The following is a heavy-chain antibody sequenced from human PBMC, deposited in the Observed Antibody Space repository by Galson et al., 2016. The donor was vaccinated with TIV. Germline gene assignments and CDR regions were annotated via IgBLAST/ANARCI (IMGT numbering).Heavy chain of an antibody. D-gene: IGHD6-13*01. CDR3: VRGYYSSWYPNWFDP. CDR2: FHHGWNT. V-gene: IGHV4-38-2*01. J-gene: IGHJ5*02. CDR1: GYSISSGYY. Sequence: ETLSLTCAVSGYSISSGYYWGWIRQPPGKGLEWIGNFHHGWNTYCNPSLKCRVTISVDTSKNKFSLKLSPVTAADTAVYYCVRGYYSSWYPNWFDPWGQGTLVIVSS.